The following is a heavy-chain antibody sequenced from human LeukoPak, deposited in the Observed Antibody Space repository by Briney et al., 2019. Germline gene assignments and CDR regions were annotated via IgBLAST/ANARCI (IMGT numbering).Heavy chain of an antibody. CDR1: GYTFTSYG. J-gene: IGHJ4*02. Sequence: ASMKVSCKASGYTFTSYGISWVRQAPGQGLEWMGWISVYNGNTKYVQKFQGRVTMTTDTSTRTAYMELRSLRSDDTAVYYCARHTGSLYDFWSGYIDYWGQGTLVTVSS. V-gene: IGHV1-18*01. CDR3: ARHTGSLYDFWSGYIDY. D-gene: IGHD3-3*01. CDR2: ISVYNGNT.